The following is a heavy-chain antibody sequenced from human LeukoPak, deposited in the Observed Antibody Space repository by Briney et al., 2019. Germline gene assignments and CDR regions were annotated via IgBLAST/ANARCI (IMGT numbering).Heavy chain of an antibody. V-gene: IGHV3-23*01. CDR1: GFTFSSYA. CDR3: ASPSYYDSSGDFDI. CDR2: ISTSGGTT. Sequence: GGSLRLSCAASGFTFSSYAMNWVRQAPGMGLQWVSTISTSGGTTYYADSVKGRFTISRDKSKNPLYLQMNSLRADDTAVYYCASPSYYDSSGDFDIWGQGTMVTVSS. D-gene: IGHD3-22*01. J-gene: IGHJ3*02.